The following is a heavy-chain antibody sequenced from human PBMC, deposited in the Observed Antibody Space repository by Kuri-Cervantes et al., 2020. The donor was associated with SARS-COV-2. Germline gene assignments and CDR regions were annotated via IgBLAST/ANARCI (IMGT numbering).Heavy chain of an antibody. J-gene: IGHJ3*02. V-gene: IGHV3-21*04. CDR1: GFTFSSYS. CDR2: ISSSSSYI. Sequence: GGSLRLSCAASGFTFSSYSMNWVRQAPGKGLEWVSSISSSSSYIYYADSVKGRFTISRDNSQNTLFLQMDNLRAEDTATYYCAKDPWAVVVSGAFDTWGQGTMVTVSS. CDR3: AKDPWAVVVSGAFDT. D-gene: IGHD3-22*01.